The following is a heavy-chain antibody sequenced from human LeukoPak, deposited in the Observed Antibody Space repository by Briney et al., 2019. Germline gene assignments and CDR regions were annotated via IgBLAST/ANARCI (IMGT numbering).Heavy chain of an antibody. J-gene: IGHJ6*02. V-gene: IGHV3-21*01. Sequence: KAGGSLRLSCAASGFTFSSYSMNWVRQAPGKGLEWVSSICSSSSYIYYADSVKGRFTISRDNAKNSLYLQMNSLRAEDTAVYYCARDVKGYSSGWNGTNRYYYYGMDVWGQGTTVTVSS. D-gene: IGHD6-19*01. CDR3: ARDVKGYSSGWNGTNRYYYYGMDV. CDR1: GFTFSSYS. CDR2: ICSSSSYI.